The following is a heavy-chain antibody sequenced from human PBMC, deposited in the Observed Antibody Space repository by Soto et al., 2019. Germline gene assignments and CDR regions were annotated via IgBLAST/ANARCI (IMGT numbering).Heavy chain of an antibody. D-gene: IGHD1-1*01. J-gene: IGHJ6*02. V-gene: IGHV1-3*01. CDR3: ARGKGMEENYYYYGLDI. CDR1: GYTFSTHA. CDR2: INGGTGQT. Sequence: QVQVVQSGAEVKKPGASVKISCKASGYTFSTHAMHWVRQAPGQSLEWMGWINGGTGQTKHSHRFQGRVTTTRDTSASTAYMELSSLRSEDTAVYYCARGKGMEENYYYYGLDIWGQGTTFTVSS.